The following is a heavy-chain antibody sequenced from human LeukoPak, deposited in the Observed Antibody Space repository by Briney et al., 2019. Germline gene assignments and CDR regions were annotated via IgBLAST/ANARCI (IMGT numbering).Heavy chain of an antibody. D-gene: IGHD6-19*01. CDR3: ARDLDSSGWYWFDP. J-gene: IGHJ5*02. V-gene: IGHV4-61*02. Sequence: PSQTLSLTCTVSGGSISRGDYYWSWIRQPAGKGLEWIGRIYTSGSTNYNPSLKSRVTISVDTSKNQFSLKLSSVTAADTAVYYCARDLDSSGWYWFDPWGQGTLVTVSS. CDR2: IYTSGST. CDR1: GGSISRGDYY.